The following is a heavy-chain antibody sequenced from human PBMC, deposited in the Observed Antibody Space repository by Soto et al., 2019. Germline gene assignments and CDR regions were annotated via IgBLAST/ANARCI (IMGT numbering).Heavy chain of an antibody. CDR1: GYTFTNYW. J-gene: IGHJ3*01. D-gene: IGHD2-21*01. CDR2: IYPGDSET. V-gene: IGHV5-51*01. Sequence: GESLKISCQGSGYTFTNYWIAWVRQMPGKGLEWMGIIYPGDSETRYSPSFQGQVTISADKSISTAYLQWSSLKASDTAMYYCARPARERLVGVNVFNVWGQGTMVTVSS. CDR3: ARPARERLVGVNVFNV.